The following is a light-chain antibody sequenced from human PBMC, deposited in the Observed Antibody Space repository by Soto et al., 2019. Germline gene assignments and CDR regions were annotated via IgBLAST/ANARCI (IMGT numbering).Light chain of an antibody. Sequence: IVLTQSPGTLSLSPGERATLSCRASQSVTSSYLAWYQQKPGQAPRLLIYDVSSRATGIPDRFSGSGSGTDFTLTISRLEPEDFEMSYCQHYGSSPRTFGQGTKADIK. V-gene: IGKV3-20*01. J-gene: IGKJ1*01. CDR1: QSVTSSY. CDR2: DVS. CDR3: QHYGSSPRT.